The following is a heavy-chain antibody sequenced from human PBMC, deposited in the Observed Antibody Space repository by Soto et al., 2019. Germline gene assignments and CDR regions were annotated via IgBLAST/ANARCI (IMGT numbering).Heavy chain of an antibody. V-gene: IGHV3-23*01. Sequence: GESLKISCAASGFTFSSFAMTWVRQAPAKGLEWVSAISGSGGKTYYADSVKGRFTISRDNSKNTMYLQMNSLRAEDTAVYYCAKRRLNTITSLSDFWGQAVQVTVSS. D-gene: IGHD2-2*01. J-gene: IGHJ1*01. CDR3: AKRRLNTITSLSDF. CDR2: ISGSGGKT. CDR1: GFTFSSFA.